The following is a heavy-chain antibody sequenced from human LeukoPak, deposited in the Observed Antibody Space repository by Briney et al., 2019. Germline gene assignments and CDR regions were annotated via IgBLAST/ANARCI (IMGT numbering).Heavy chain of an antibody. CDR1: GFTFSSYG. CDR2: ISYDGSNK. CDR3: AKDRHCYDSSGYFFDY. J-gene: IGHJ4*02. V-gene: IGHV3-30*18. Sequence: PGGSLRLSCAASGFTFSSYGMHWVRQAPGKGLEWVAVISYDGSNKYYADSVKGRFTISRDNSKNTLYLQMNSLRAEDTAVYYCAKDRHCYDSSGYFFDYWGQGTLVTVSS. D-gene: IGHD3-22*01.